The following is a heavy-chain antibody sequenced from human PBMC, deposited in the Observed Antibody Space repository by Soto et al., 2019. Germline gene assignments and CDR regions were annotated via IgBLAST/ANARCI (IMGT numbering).Heavy chain of an antibody. CDR3: ARNYDSSGYYSPHWYFDL. D-gene: IGHD3-22*01. CDR2: IIPIFGTA. J-gene: IGHJ2*01. CDR1: GGTFSSYA. V-gene: IGHV1-69*06. Sequence: SVKVSCKASGGTFSSYAISWVRQATGQGLEWMGGIIPIFGTANYAQKFQGRVTITADKSTSTAYMELSSLRSEDTAVYYCARNYDSSGYYSPHWYFDLWGRGTLVTSPQ.